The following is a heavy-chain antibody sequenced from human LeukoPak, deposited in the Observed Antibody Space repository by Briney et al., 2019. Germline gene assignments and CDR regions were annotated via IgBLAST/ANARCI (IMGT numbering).Heavy chain of an antibody. D-gene: IGHD6-19*01. CDR2: INHSGST. CDR3: ARTPKMGSSGWADRWFDP. V-gene: IGHV4-34*01. Sequence: SETLSLTCAVYGGSFSGYYWSWIRQPPGKGLEWIGEINHSGSTNYNPSLKSRVTISVDTSKNQFSLKLSSVTAADTAVYYCARTPKMGSSGWADRWFDPWGQGTLVTVSS. J-gene: IGHJ5*02. CDR1: GGSFSGYY.